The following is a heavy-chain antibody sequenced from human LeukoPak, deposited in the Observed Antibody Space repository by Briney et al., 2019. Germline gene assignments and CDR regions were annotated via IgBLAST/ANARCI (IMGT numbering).Heavy chain of an antibody. J-gene: IGHJ4*02. D-gene: IGHD2-2*01. CDR2: LSSGGGSP. CDR3: AKGDVGYCSATNCYDFDY. Sequence: GGSLRLSCAASGFTFSSYAMSWVRQGPGKGLEWVSTLSSGGGSPYYADSVKGRFTTSRDNSRNTLYLQMNSLRAEDTAVYYCAKGDVGYCSATNCYDFDYWGQGTLVTVSS. V-gene: IGHV3-23*01. CDR1: GFTFSSYA.